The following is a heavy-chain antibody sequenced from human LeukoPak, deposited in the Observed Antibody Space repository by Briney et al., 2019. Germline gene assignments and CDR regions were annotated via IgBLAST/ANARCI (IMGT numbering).Heavy chain of an antibody. J-gene: IGHJ4*01. CDR2: IKEDATEK. CDR1: GFTFSNFH. CDR3: VRDTSGPDY. Sequence: GGSLRLSCAASGFTFSNFHMSWVRQAPGKGLEWVANIKEDATEKFYLDSVKGRFSISRDNAKNSLHLQMNSLRAEDTAVYYCVRDTSGPDYWGHGTLVTVSS. D-gene: IGHD5-12*01. V-gene: IGHV3-7*01.